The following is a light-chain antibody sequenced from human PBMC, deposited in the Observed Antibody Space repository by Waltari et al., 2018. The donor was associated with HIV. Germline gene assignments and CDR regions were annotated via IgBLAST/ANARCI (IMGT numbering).Light chain of an antibody. V-gene: IGLV1-40*01. CDR2: GNT. CDR1: SSNIGADYH. J-gene: IGLJ3*02. Sequence: QSVLTQPPSLSGAPGQTVTISCTGTSSNIGADYHVHWYQQLPGTAPKLLIYGNTIRPSGVPDRFSGSKSGTSASLAITGLQADDEADYYCQSYDSSLSAWVSGGGTKLTVL. CDR3: QSYDSSLSAWV.